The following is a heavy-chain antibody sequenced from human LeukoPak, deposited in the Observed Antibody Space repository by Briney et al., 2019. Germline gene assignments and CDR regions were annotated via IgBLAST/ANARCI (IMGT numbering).Heavy chain of an antibody. CDR2: IYSGGST. J-gene: IGHJ4*02. CDR3: ARGTGKWLFYFDY. D-gene: IGHD3-22*01. Sequence: GGSLRLSCAASGVTVSSNYMSWVRQAPGKGLEWVSVIYSGGSTYYADSVKGRFTISRDNSKNTLYLQMNSLRAEDTAVYYCARGTGKWLFYFDYWGQGTLVTVSS. V-gene: IGHV3-66*02. CDR1: GVTVSSNY.